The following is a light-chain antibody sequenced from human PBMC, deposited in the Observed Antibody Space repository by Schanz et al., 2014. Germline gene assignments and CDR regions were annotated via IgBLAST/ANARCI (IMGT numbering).Light chain of an antibody. V-gene: IGKV3-20*01. Sequence: EIVLTQSPATLSLSPGERAALSCRASQSVSSYLAWYQQKPGQAPRLLIYAASSRATGIPDRFSGGGSDTDFTLTITRLEPEDFAVYYCRQYGSLPETFGQGTKVEIK. J-gene: IGKJ1*01. CDR3: RQYGSLPET. CDR1: QSVSSY. CDR2: AAS.